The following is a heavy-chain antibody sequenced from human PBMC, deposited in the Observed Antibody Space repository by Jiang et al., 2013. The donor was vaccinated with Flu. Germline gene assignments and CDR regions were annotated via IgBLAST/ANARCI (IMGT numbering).Heavy chain of an antibody. CDR2: IYYSGST. CDR1: GGSISSGDYY. Sequence: GLVKPSQTLSLTCTVSGGSISSGDYYWSWIRQPPGKGLEWIGYIYYSGSTYYNPSLKSRVTVSVDTSKNQFSLRLTSVTAADTAVYFCVRGERWRNWFDPWGQGTLVTVSS. D-gene: IGHD5-24*01. J-gene: IGHJ5*02. CDR3: VRGERWRNWFDP. V-gene: IGHV4-30-4*01.